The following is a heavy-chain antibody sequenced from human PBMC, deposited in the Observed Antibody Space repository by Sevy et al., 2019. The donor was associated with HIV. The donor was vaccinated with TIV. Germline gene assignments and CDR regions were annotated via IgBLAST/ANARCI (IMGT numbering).Heavy chain of an antibody. J-gene: IGHJ4*02. Sequence: SETLSLTCTVSGGSISSSNYYWGWIRQPPGKGLEWIANFYYTGSTYYNPSLKSRVTIFADTSKNQFSLKLSSVTAADTAVYYCARQMHYYDSAGYYHWDYWGQGTLVTVSS. V-gene: IGHV4-39*01. CDR2: FYYTGST. D-gene: IGHD3-22*01. CDR1: GGSISSSNYY. CDR3: ARQMHYYDSAGYYHWDY.